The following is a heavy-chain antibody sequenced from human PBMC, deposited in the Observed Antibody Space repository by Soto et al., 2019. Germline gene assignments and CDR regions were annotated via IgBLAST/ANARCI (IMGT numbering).Heavy chain of an antibody. Sequence: QVQLQQWGAGLLKPSETLSLTCAVSGGSFTDYYWNWIRQPPGKGLEWIGEINHSGSTKYNPSLKSRVSISVDTSKRQLSRRLNSVTGADTAVYYCAKERLPRDFYYGMDVWGQGTTVTVSS. CDR3: AKERLPRDFYYGMDV. V-gene: IGHV4-34*01. CDR1: GGSFTDYY. J-gene: IGHJ6*02. CDR2: INHSGST. D-gene: IGHD6-25*01.